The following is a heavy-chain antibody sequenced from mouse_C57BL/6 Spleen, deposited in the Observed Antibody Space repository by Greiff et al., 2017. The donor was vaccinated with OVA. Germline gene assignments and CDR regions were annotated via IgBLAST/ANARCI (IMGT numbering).Heavy chain of an antibody. CDR1: GYTFTSYW. D-gene: IGHD1-1*01. Sequence: QVQLQQPGAELVMPGASVKLSCKASGYTFTSYWMHWVQQRPGQGLEWIGEIDPSDSYTNYNQKFKGKSTLTVDKSSSTAYMQLSSLTSEDTAVYYGARFNYNGSRDAMDYWGQGTSVTVSS. V-gene: IGHV1-69*01. CDR2: IDPSDSYT. J-gene: IGHJ4*01. CDR3: ARFNYNGSRDAMDY.